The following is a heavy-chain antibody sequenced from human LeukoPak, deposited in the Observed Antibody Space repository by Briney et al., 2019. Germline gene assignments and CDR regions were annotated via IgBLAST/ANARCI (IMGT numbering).Heavy chain of an antibody. V-gene: IGHV3-7*01. CDR2: IKQDGSEK. J-gene: IGHJ4*02. CDR3: ARDPNVLGITPYYFDF. Sequence: GGSLRLSCAASGFIFSSYWMSWVRQAPGKGLEWVANIKQDGSEKYYVDSVKGRFTISRDNAKNSLFLKTDTLRGDDTGIYYCARDPNVLGITPYYFDFWGQGTLVTVSS. CDR1: GFIFSSYW. D-gene: IGHD3-10*02.